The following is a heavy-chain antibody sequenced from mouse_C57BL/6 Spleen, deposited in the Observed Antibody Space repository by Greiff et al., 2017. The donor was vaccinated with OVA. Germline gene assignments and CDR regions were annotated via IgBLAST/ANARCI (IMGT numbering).Heavy chain of an antibody. J-gene: IGHJ4*01. CDR1: GFTFSDYG. D-gene: IGHD1-1*01. Sequence: EVKLVESGGGLVKPGGSLKLSCAASGFTFSDYGMHWVRQAPEKGLEWVAYISSGSSTIYYADTVKCRFTISRDNAKNTLFLQMTSLRSEDTAMYYCARTRYYYGSSYDYAMDYWGQGTSVTVSS. V-gene: IGHV5-17*01. CDR3: ARTRYYYGSSYDYAMDY. CDR2: ISSGSSTI.